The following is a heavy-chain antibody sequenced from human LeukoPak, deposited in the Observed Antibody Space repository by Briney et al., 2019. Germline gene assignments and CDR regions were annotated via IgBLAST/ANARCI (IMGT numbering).Heavy chain of an antibody. Sequence: GGSLRLSCAASGFTVSSNYMSWVRQAPGKGLEWVSVTYSGGSTYYADSVKGRFTISRDNSKNTLYLQMNSLRAEDTAVYYCAKFRRNYDSSGYSYYFDYWGQGTLVTVSS. D-gene: IGHD3-22*01. V-gene: IGHV3-53*01. CDR1: GFTVSSNY. CDR2: TYSGGST. CDR3: AKFRRNYDSSGYSYYFDY. J-gene: IGHJ4*02.